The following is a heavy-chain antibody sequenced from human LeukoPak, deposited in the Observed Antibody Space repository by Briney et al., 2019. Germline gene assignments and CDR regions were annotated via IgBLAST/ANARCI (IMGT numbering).Heavy chain of an antibody. CDR2: IYYSGST. Sequence: SETLSLTCTVSGGSISSYYWSWIRQPPGKGLEWIGYIYYSGSTNYNPSLKSRVTISVDTSKNQFSLKLSSVTAADTAVYYCARLNYDSSGYYYYYYGMDVWGQGTTVTVSS. J-gene: IGHJ6*02. CDR1: GGSISSYY. D-gene: IGHD3-22*01. CDR3: ARLNYDSSGYYYYYYGMDV. V-gene: IGHV4-59*01.